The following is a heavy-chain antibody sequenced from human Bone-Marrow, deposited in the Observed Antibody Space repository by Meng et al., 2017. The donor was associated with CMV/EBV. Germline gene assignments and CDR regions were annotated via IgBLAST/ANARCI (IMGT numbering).Heavy chain of an antibody. CDR1: GYNFTGYY. D-gene: IGHD2-2*01. Sequence: ASVKVSCKASGYNFTGYYMHWVRQAPGQGLEWMGWINPNSGGTNYAQKFQGRVTMTRDTSISTAYMELSRLRSDDTAVYYCARTPRVVPAAMDYWGQGTLVTVSS. CDR3: ARTPRVVPAAMDY. V-gene: IGHV1-2*02. CDR2: INPNSGGT. J-gene: IGHJ4*02.